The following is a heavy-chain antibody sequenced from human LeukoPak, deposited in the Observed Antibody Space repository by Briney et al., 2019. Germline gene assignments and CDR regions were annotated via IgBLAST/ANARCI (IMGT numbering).Heavy chain of an antibody. CDR3: ARDGVYCGGDCYSTPFDY. D-gene: IGHD2-21*02. V-gene: IGHV3-48*03. J-gene: IGHJ4*02. Sequence: GGSLRLSCAASGFTFSSYEMNWVRQAPGKGLEWVSYISSSGSTIYYADSVKGRFTISRDNAKDSLYLQMNSLRAEDTAVYYCARDGVYCGGDCYSTPFDYWGQGTLVTVSS. CDR2: ISSSGSTI. CDR1: GFTFSSYE.